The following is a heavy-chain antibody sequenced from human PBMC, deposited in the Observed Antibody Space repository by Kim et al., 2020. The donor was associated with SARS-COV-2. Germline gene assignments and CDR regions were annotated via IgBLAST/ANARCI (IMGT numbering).Heavy chain of an antibody. D-gene: IGHD2-15*01. CDR3: AREGDCGGGSCYGMDV. J-gene: IGHJ6*02. V-gene: IGHV3-30*01. Sequence: VKGRFTITRDNSRNPLYMKMNSMGAEDSAVYYCAREGDCGGGSCYGMDVWGQGTTVTVSS.